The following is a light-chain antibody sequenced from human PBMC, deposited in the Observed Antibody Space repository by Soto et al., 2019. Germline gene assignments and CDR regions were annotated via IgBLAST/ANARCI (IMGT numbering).Light chain of an antibody. CDR2: EVN. V-gene: IGLV2-8*01. CDR1: SSDVGGYNY. Sequence: QSALTQPPSASGSPGQSVTIACTGSSSDVGGYNYVSWYQQHPGKAPKLMIYEVNKRPSGVPDRFSGSKSGNTASLTVSGLQAEDEADYYCSSYAGSNWMVVGGGTKLTVL. CDR3: SSYAGSNWMV. J-gene: IGLJ2*01.